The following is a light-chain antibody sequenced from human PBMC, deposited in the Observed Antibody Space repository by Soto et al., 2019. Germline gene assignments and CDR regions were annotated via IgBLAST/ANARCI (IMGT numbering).Light chain of an antibody. V-gene: IGLV2-14*01. CDR3: SSYTSSSTLDVV. CDR1: SSDVGGYNY. Sequence: QSALTQPASVSGSPGQSITISCTGTSSDVGGYNYVSWYQQHPGKAPKLMIYEVSNRPSGVSNRFSGSKSGNNASLTISGLQSEEEADYYCSSYTSSSTLDVVFGGGTKLTVL. J-gene: IGLJ2*01. CDR2: EVS.